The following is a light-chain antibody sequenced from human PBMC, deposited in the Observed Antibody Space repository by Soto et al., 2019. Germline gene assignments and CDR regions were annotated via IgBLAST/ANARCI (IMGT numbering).Light chain of an antibody. V-gene: IGLV1-47*01. CDR3: AAWDDSLSGL. CDR2: RNN. CDR1: SSNIGSNT. J-gene: IGLJ2*01. Sequence: QSVLTQPPSASGTPGQRVTISCSGSSSNIGSNTVNWYQQLPGTAPKLVIYRNNQRPSGVPDRFSGSKSGTSASLAISGLRSEDEADYYCAAWDDSLSGLFGGGTKVTVL.